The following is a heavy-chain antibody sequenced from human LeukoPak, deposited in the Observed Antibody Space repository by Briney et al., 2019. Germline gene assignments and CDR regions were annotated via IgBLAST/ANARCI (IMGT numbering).Heavy chain of an antibody. J-gene: IGHJ4*02. V-gene: IGHV4-4*07. CDR3: ARGRGDPYYFDY. Sequence: SETLSLTCTVSGASISGYYWTWVRQPAGKGLEWIGRVYTSGSTSYNPSLKSRVTMSVDTSKNHFSLKLSSVTAADAALYYCARGRGDPYYFDYWGQGTLVTVSS. CDR2: VYTSGST. CDR1: GASISGYY. D-gene: IGHD3-10*01.